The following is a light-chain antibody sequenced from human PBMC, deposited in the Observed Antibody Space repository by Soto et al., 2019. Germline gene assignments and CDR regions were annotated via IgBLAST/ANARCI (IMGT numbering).Light chain of an antibody. J-gene: IGKJ1*01. CDR1: QDISNY. V-gene: IGKV1-33*01. Sequence: DIQMTQSPSSLSASVGDRVTITCQASQDISNYLNWYQQKPGKAPKLLIYDASNLETGVPSRFSGSGSGTDFTFTISSLQPEDIATYYCQQYNSYPWTLGQGTKVDVK. CDR3: QQYNSYPWT. CDR2: DAS.